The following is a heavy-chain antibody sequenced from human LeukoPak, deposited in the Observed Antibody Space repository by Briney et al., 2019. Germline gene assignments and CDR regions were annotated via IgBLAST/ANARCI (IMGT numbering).Heavy chain of an antibody. D-gene: IGHD3-22*01. CDR2: MNPNSGNT. Sequence: SVKVSCKASGYTFTSYDINWVRQATGQGLEWMGWMNPNSGNTGYAQKFQGRVTMTRNTSISTAYMELSSLRSEDTAVYYCARASPAYYYDCSGYYREYYFIDYWGQGTLVTVSS. V-gene: IGHV1-8*01. CDR1: GYTFTSYD. CDR3: ARASPAYYYDCSGYYREYYFIDY. J-gene: IGHJ4*02.